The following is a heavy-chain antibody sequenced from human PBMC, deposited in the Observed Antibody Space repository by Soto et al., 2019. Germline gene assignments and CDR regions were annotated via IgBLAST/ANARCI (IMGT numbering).Heavy chain of an antibody. CDR2: IYYSGST. CDR3: ARDGYSSGCDY. D-gene: IGHD6-19*01. CDR1: DGNIISHY. V-gene: IGHV4-31*03. J-gene: IGHJ4*02. Sequence: IHSHTYTGSDGNIISHYWSWIRQHPGKGLEWIGYIYYSGSTYYNPSLKSRVTISVDTSKNQFSLKLSSVTAADTAVYYCARDGYSSGCDYWGQGTRVT.